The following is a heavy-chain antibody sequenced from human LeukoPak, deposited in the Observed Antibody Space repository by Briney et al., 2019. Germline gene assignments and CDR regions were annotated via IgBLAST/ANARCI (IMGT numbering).Heavy chain of an antibody. J-gene: IGHJ4*02. CDR3: AKDVSRGFWSSYWGYFDY. Sequence: PGGSLRLSCAASGFTFDHYTMHWVRQAPGKGLEWVSLISWDGGSTNYADSMKGRFTISRDNSKNSLYLQMNSLTTGDTALYYCAKDVSRGFWSSYWGYFDYWGQGTLVTVSS. D-gene: IGHD3-3*01. CDR2: ISWDGGST. V-gene: IGHV3-43*01. CDR1: GFTFDHYT.